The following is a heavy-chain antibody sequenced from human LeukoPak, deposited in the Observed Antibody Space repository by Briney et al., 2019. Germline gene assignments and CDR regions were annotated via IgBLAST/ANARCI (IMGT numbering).Heavy chain of an antibody. D-gene: IGHD5-18*01. CDR1: GGSISSYY. J-gene: IGHJ4*02. V-gene: IGHV4-59*01. CDR3: ATSPIQLWLPFDY. Sequence: SXTLSLTCTVSGGSISSYYWSWIRQPPGKGLEWIGYIYYSGSTNYNPSLKSRVTISVDTSKNQFSLKLSSVTAADTAVYYCATSPIQLWLPFDYWGQGTLVTVSS. CDR2: IYYSGST.